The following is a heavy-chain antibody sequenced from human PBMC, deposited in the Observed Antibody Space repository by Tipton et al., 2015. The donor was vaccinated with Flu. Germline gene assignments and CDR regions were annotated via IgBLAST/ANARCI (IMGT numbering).Heavy chain of an antibody. CDR3: ARKGAIGYLDY. Sequence: TLSLTCTVSGGSISSSSYYWGWIRQPPGKGLEWIGSIYYSGSTYHNPSLKSRVTISVDTSKNQFSLKLSSVTAADTAVYYCARKGAIGYLDYWGQGTLVTVSS. V-gene: IGHV4-39*01. D-gene: IGHD1-26*01. CDR1: GGSISSSSYY. CDR2: IYYSGST. J-gene: IGHJ4*02.